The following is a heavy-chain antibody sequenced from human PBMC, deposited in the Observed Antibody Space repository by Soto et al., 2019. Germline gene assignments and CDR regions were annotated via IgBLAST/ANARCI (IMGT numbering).Heavy chain of an antibody. CDR1: GGSISSGGYY. V-gene: IGHV4-31*03. J-gene: IGHJ5*02. CDR2: IYYSGST. CDR3: ARRRREGYCSSTSCHNWFDP. D-gene: IGHD2-2*01. Sequence: QVQLQESGPGLVKPSQTLSLTCTVSGGSISSGGYYWSWIRQHPGKGLEWIGYIYYSGSTYYNPSLKSRVTISVDTSKNQFSLKLSSVTAADTAVYYCARRRREGYCSSTSCHNWFDPWGQGTLVTVSS.